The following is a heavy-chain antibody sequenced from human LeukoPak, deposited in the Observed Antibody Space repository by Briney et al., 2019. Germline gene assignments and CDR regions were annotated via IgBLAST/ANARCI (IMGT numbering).Heavy chain of an antibody. D-gene: IGHD6-25*01. Sequence: PGGSLRLSCAASGFSFSSYSMKCVRQAPGKGLEWVSSISSRSSYIYYGDSVKGRFTISRDNAKNTLYLQMKSLRAEDTAVYYCAIERYSSDSWDFDIWGQGTMVTVSS. CDR1: GFSFSSYS. V-gene: IGHV3-21*01. CDR3: AIERYSSDSWDFDI. CDR2: ISSRSSYI. J-gene: IGHJ3*02.